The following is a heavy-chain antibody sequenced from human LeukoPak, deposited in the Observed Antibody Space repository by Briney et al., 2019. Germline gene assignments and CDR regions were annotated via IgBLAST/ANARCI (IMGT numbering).Heavy chain of an antibody. CDR1: GFTFSNYW. CDR3: ARPDLMRELQFDP. V-gene: IGHV3-74*01. J-gene: IGHJ5*02. Sequence: GGSLRLSCAASGFTFSNYWMHWVRQAPGKGLVWVSCINNDGSSTDYADSVKARFTISRDNAKNTLYLQMNSLRAEDTAVYYCARPDLMRELQFDPWGQGTLVTVSS. D-gene: IGHD1-7*01. CDR2: INNDGSST.